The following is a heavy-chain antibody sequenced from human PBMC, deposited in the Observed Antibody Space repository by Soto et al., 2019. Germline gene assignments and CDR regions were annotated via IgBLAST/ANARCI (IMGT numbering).Heavy chain of an antibody. D-gene: IGHD1-26*01. CDR2: IYYSGST. V-gene: IGHV4-39*01. Sequence: PSETRSLTCTVSGGSISSSSYYWGWIRQPPGKGLEWIGSIYYSGSTYHTPSLKSRVTISVDTSKNQFYLKLSSVTAADTAVYYCARRERGATTYYYYGMDVWGQGTTVT. CDR3: ARRERGATTYYYYGMDV. CDR1: GGSISSSSYY. J-gene: IGHJ6*02.